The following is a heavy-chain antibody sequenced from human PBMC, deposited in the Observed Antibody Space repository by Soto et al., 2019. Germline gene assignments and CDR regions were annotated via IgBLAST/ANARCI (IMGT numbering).Heavy chain of an antibody. Sequence: PGGSLRLSCAASGFTFSSYEMNWVRQAPGKGLEWVSYISSSGSTIYYADSVKGRFTISRDNAKNSLYLQMNRLRAEDTAVYYCTRPVLYYYYGMDVWGQGTTVTVSS. J-gene: IGHJ6*02. CDR3: TRPVLYYYYGMDV. CDR1: GFTFSSYE. D-gene: IGHD2-8*01. V-gene: IGHV3-48*03. CDR2: ISSSGSTI.